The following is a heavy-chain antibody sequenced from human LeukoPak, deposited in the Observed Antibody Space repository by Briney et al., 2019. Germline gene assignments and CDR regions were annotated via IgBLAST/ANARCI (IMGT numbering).Heavy chain of an antibody. D-gene: IGHD3-10*01. J-gene: IGHJ4*02. CDR1: GWSFSGYY. Sequence: SETLSLTCAVYGWSFSGYYWSWLRQPPGKGLEWSGVINHSGSTNYNPSLKSRITISVDTSKNQLSLKLSSVTAADTAVYYCARLRMGGYLWSIDYWGQGTLVTVSS. CDR2: INHSGST. V-gene: IGHV4-34*01. CDR3: ARLRMGGYLWSIDY.